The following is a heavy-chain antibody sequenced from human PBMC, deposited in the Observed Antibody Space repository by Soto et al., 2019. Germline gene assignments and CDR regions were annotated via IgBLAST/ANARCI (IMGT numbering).Heavy chain of an antibody. Sequence: PSETLSLTCAVSGGSISSGGYPWSWLRHPPGKGLEWIGYIYHSGSTYYNPSLRSRVTISVDRSKNQFSLKLSSVTAADTAVYYCAIYDSSGSRGFQHWGQGTLVTVSS. D-gene: IGHD3-22*01. J-gene: IGHJ1*01. CDR1: GGSISSGGYP. CDR3: AIYDSSGSRGFQH. V-gene: IGHV4-30-2*01. CDR2: IYHSGST.